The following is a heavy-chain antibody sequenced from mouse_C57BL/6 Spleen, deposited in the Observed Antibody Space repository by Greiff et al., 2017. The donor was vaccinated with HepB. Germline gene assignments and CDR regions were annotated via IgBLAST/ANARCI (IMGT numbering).Heavy chain of an antibody. J-gene: IGHJ1*03. V-gene: IGHV1-54*01. Sequence: VQLQESGAELVRPGTSVKVSCKASGYAFTNYLIEWVKQRPGQGLEWIGVINPGSGGTNYNEKFKGKATLTADKSSSTAYMQLSSLTSEDSAVYFCARGYDYGGYFDVWGTGTTVTVSS. CDR1: GYAFTNYL. CDR3: ARGYDYGGYFDV. CDR2: INPGSGGT. D-gene: IGHD2-4*01.